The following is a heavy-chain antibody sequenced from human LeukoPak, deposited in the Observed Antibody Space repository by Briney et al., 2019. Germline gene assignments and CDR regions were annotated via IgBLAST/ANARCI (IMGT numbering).Heavy chain of an antibody. D-gene: IGHD1-26*01. CDR1: GYTFTGYY. CDR2: INPNSGGT. Sequence: ASVKVSCKASGYTFTGYYMHWVRQAPGQGLEWMGRINPNSGGTNYAQKFQGRVTMTRDTSISTAYMVLLRLRSDDTGVYYCARSGIRVVGATNFDYWGQGTLVTVSS. J-gene: IGHJ4*02. CDR3: ARSGIRVVGATNFDY. V-gene: IGHV1-2*05.